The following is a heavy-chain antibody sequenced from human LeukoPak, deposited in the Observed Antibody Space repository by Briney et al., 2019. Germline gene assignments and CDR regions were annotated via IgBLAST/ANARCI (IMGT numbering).Heavy chain of an antibody. D-gene: IGHD6-19*01. CDR1: GGSISSGGYY. CDR2: IYYSGST. CDR3: AREAPHRGWFYFDY. Sequence: PSETLSLTCTVSGGSISSGGYYWNWIRQHPGKGLEWIGYIYYSGSTYYSPSLKNRVTISVDMSKNQFSLKLSSVTAADTAVYYCAREAPHRGWFYFDYWGQGTLVTVSS. V-gene: IGHV4-31*03. J-gene: IGHJ4*02.